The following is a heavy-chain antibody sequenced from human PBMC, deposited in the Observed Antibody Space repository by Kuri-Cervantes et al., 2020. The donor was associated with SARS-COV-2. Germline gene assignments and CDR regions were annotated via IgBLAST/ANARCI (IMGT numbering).Heavy chain of an antibody. J-gene: IGHJ5*02. Sequence: LKISCAASGFTFSSYAMHWVRQAPGKGLEWVAVISYDGSNKYYADSVKGRFTISRDNSKNTLYLQMNSLRAEDTAVYYCARDAWAQKTTVNWFDPWGQGTLVTVSS. CDR1: GFTFSSYA. D-gene: IGHD4-11*01. V-gene: IGHV3-30-3*01. CDR3: ARDAWAQKTTVNWFDP. CDR2: ISYDGSNK.